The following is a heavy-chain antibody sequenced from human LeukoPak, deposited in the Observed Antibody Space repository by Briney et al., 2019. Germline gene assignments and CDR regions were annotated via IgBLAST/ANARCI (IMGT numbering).Heavy chain of an antibody. CDR2: IGSKAYGGTT. D-gene: IGHD6-13*01. CDR3: SRDRQTSSWYGNDY. J-gene: IGHJ4*02. Sequence: PGGSLRLSCKGFGFTFGDFAMSWFRQAPGKGLEWVGFIGSKAYGGTTEYAASVKGRFTISRDDSKSIAYLQMNSLNTEDTAVYYCSRDRQTSSWYGNDYWGQGTLVTVSS. CDR1: GFTFGDFA. V-gene: IGHV3-49*03.